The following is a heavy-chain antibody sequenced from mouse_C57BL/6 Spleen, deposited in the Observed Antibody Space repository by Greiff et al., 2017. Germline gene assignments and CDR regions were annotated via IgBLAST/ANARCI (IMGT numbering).Heavy chain of an antibody. Sequence: QVQLQQPGAELVKPGASVKMSCKASGYTFTSYWITWVKQRPGQGLEWIGDIYPGSGSTNYNEKFKSKATLTVDTSSSTAYLQLSSLTSEDSAVXYCAKEGTAQASFAYWGQGTLVTVSA. CDR3: AKEGTAQASFAY. V-gene: IGHV1-55*01. D-gene: IGHD3-2*02. CDR1: GYTFTSYW. CDR2: IYPGSGST. J-gene: IGHJ3*01.